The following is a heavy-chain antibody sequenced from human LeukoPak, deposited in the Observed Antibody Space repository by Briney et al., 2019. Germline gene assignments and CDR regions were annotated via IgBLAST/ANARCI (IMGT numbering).Heavy chain of an antibody. CDR1: GGSINSFY. J-gene: IGHJ6*02. Sequence: SETLSLTCIVSGGSINSFYWSWIRQAPGKGLEWIGNIYYSGNTNYNPSLKSRVTISVDTSKNQFSLKLSSVTAADTAVYYCARSVPYYDILTGSRVYYYGMDVWGQGTTVTVSS. CDR3: ARSVPYYDILTGSRVYYYGMDV. D-gene: IGHD3-9*01. V-gene: IGHV4-59*01. CDR2: IYYSGNT.